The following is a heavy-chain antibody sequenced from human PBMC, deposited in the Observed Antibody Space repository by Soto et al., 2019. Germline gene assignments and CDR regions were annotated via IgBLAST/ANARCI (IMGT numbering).Heavy chain of an antibody. CDR2: INPDASVR. D-gene: IGHD3-16*02. V-gene: IGHV3-7*03. J-gene: IGHJ4*02. CDR1: GFSISTSW. Sequence: HPGGSLRLSCVASGFSISTSWMSWVRQAPGKGLEWVANINPDASVRYYVDSVEGRITISRDNAKNSLYLQMNTLRAEDSAMYFCATGYGNNWQFGGQGTPVTVSS. CDR3: ATGYGNNWQF.